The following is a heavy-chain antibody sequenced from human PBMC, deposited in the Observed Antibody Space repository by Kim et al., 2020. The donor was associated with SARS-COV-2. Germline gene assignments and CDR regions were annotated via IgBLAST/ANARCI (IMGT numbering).Heavy chain of an antibody. Sequence: GGSLRLSCAASGFTFSGSAMHWVRQASGKGLEWVGRIRSKANSYATAYAASVKGRFTISRDDSKNTAYLQMNSLKTEDTAVYYCTRRRDYGDYKTYGMDVWGQGTTVTVSS. D-gene: IGHD4-17*01. J-gene: IGHJ6*02. CDR1: GFTFSGSA. V-gene: IGHV3-73*01. CDR3: TRRRDYGDYKTYGMDV. CDR2: IRSKANSYAT.